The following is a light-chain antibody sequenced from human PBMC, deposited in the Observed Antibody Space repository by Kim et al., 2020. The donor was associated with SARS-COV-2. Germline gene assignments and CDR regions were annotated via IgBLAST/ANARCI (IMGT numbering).Light chain of an antibody. CDR1: NIGSKS. CDR3: QVWDSSSDHWV. V-gene: IGLV3-21*04. CDR2: YDS. J-gene: IGLJ3*02. Sequence: APGKTARITCGGNNIGSKSVHWYQQKPGQAPVLVIYYDSDQPSGILERFSGSNSGNTATLTISRVEAGDEADYYCQVWDSSSDHWVFGGGTQLTVL.